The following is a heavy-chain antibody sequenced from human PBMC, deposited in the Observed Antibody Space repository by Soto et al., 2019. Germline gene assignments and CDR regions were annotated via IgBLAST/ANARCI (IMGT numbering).Heavy chain of an antibody. D-gene: IGHD5-12*01. V-gene: IGHV5-10-1*01. Sequence: GESLKISCQGSGFSFTNYWINWVRQMPGKGLEWMGRIDASGSYTDYSPSFQGHVTFSTDKSISTAFLQWSSLRASDTAIYYCVRGCSGFDYPLYDPWGQGTLVTVSS. CDR1: GFSFTNYW. CDR2: IDASGSYT. J-gene: IGHJ5*02. CDR3: VRGCSGFDYPLYDP.